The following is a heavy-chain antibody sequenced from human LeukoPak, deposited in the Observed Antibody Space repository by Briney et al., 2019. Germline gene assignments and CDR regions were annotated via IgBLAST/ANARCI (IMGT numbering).Heavy chain of an antibody. CDR1: GFAFDDFA. V-gene: IGHV3-49*04. Sequence: PGQSLRLSCTTSGFAFDDFAMSWVRQPAGKGLEWVGFIRRRAYGGAAEYAASVKGRFIIARDDSKGIAYLQMSSLNTEDTAVYYCSRNGLVDFDYWGQGSRVIVSP. J-gene: IGHJ4*02. CDR2: IRRRAYGGAA. CDR3: SRNGLVDFDY.